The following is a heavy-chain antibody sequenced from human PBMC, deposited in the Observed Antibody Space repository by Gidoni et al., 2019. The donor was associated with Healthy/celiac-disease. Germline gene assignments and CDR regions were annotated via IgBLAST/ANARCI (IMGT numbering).Heavy chain of an antibody. J-gene: IGHJ5*02. CDR3: AKDISLDVGLLGFDP. CDR2: ISWNSGSI. CDR1: GFPFDAYA. D-gene: IGHD1-26*01. Sequence: EVQLVESGGGLVQPGRSLRLSCAASGFPFDAYAMHWGRQAPGKGLEWVSGISWNSGSIGYADAVKGRFTISRDNAKNSLYLQMNSLRAEDTALYYCAKDISLDVGLLGFDPWGQGTLVTVSS. V-gene: IGHV3-9*01.